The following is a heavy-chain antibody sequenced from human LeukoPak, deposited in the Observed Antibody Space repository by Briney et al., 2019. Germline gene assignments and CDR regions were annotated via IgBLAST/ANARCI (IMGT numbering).Heavy chain of an antibody. J-gene: IGHJ5*02. CDR2: INHDGSST. CDR3: ARDHSSGWYSWFDP. V-gene: IGHV3-74*03. CDR1: GFTFSSHA. D-gene: IGHD6-19*01. Sequence: GGSLRLSCAASGFTFSSHAMSWVRQAPGKGLVWASRINHDGSSTTYADSVKGRFTISRDNAKNTLYLQMNSLRVEDTAVYYCARDHSSGWYSWFDPWGQGTLVTVSP.